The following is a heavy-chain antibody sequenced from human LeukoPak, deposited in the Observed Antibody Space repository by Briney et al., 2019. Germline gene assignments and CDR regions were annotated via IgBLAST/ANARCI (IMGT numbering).Heavy chain of an antibody. J-gene: IGHJ5*02. V-gene: IGHV1-24*01. Sequence: ASVKVSCKVSGYTLTELSMHWVRQAPGKGLEWMGGFDPEDGETIYAQKFQGWVTMTRDTSISTAYMELRSLRSDDTAVYYCARVPPRYCSSTSCYDNWFDPWGQGTLVTVSS. CDR3: ARVPPRYCSSTSCYDNWFDP. D-gene: IGHD2-2*01. CDR2: FDPEDGET. CDR1: GYTLTELS.